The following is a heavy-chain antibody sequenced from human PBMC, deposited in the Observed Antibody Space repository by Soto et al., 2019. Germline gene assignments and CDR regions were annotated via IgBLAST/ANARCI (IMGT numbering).Heavy chain of an antibody. CDR2: IYTSGTT. Sequence: PSETLSLTCTVSGRSMSGYYWSWIRQPAGERLEWIGRIYTSGTTDFNPSLKGRVTMSVDTSKNQFSLKLTSVTAADTALYYCAREDYYDTGYYVVWGQGIQVTVSS. D-gene: IGHD3-9*01. J-gene: IGHJ4*02. CDR1: GRSMSGYY. V-gene: IGHV4-4*07. CDR3: AREDYYDTGYYVV.